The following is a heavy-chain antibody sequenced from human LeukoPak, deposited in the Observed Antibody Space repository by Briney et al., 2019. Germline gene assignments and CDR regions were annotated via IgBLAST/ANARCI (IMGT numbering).Heavy chain of an antibody. CDR2: IYYSGST. V-gene: IGHV4-61*05. CDR3: ARAPYCSSTSCYSRLGYYYYMDV. Sequence: SETLSLTCTVSGGSISSSNYFWGWIRQPPGKGLEWIGYIYYSGSTNYNPSLKSRVTISVDTSKNQFSLKLSSVTAADTAVYYCARAPYCSSTSCYSRLGYYYYMDVWGKGTTVTVSS. D-gene: IGHD2-2*01. CDR1: GGSISSSNYF. J-gene: IGHJ6*03.